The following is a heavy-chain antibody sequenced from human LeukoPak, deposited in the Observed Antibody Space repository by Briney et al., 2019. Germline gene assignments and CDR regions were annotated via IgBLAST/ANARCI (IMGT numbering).Heavy chain of an antibody. CDR1: VGSFRVYY. D-gene: IGHD2-2*02. CDR3: ARIPRSGAKDIVVVPAAIRKMDV. V-gene: IGHV4-34*01. J-gene: IGHJ6*04. Sequence: TSDTLSLPRAVYVGSFRVYYWSCIREPPGKGLECMGEINHSGSTNYNPYLKGRVNISVETPKNKFSLRLSSLTAADTAVYYCARIPRSGAKDIVVVPAAIRKMDVWGKGTTVTVSS. CDR2: INHSGST.